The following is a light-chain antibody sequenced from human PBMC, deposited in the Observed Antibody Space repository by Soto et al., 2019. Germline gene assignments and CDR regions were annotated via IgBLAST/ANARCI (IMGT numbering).Light chain of an antibody. Sequence: TLPAPESGSPGQSITISCTGTSSDVGGYNYVSWYLQHPGKAPKLMIYEVSNLPAGVSNRFSGSKSGNTASLTISGLQAEDEADYYCSSYTSSGTRYVFGTGTKVT. CDR1: SSDVGGYNY. V-gene: IGLV2-14*01. CDR2: EVS. J-gene: IGLJ1*01. CDR3: SSYTSSGTRYV.